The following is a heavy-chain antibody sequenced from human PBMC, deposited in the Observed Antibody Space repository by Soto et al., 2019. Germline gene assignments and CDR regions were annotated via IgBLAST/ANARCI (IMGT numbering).Heavy chain of an antibody. Sequence: EVQLLESGGGLVQPGGSLRLSCAAAGFTFSIYAMSWVRQAPGKGLEWVSAISGSGGSTYYADSVKGRFTISRDNSKNTPYLQMTSLRADDTAVYYCAKATRGGAATLIRDYWGQGTLVTVSS. CDR2: ISGSGGST. J-gene: IGHJ4*02. D-gene: IGHD6-13*01. CDR1: GFTFSIYA. CDR3: AKATRGGAATLIRDY. V-gene: IGHV3-23*01.